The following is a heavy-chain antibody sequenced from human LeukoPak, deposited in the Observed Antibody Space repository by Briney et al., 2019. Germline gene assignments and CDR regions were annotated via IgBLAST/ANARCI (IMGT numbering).Heavy chain of an antibody. CDR1: GFTFSSYS. CDR2: ISSSSKTI. D-gene: IGHD4-11*01. Sequence: GGSLRLSCAASGFTFSSYSMNWVRQAPGKGLEWVSYISSSSKTIYYADSVKGRFTVSRDNAKNSLYLQMNDLRAEDTAVYYCAREDSDYSNYDFWGQGTLVTVSS. CDR3: AREDSDYSNYDF. V-gene: IGHV3-48*04. J-gene: IGHJ4*02.